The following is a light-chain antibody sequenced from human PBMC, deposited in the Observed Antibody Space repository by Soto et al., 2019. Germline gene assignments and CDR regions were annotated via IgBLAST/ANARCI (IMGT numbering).Light chain of an antibody. Sequence: QSALTQPASVSGSPGQSITFSCTGTSSDLGGYNYVSWYQQHPGKAPKLVIYDVSNRPSGVSNRFSGSKSGNTASLTISGLQADGEADYYCSSYTTTSTLVFGGGTKLTVL. CDR2: DVS. CDR3: SSYTTTSTLV. V-gene: IGLV2-14*01. CDR1: SSDLGGYNY. J-gene: IGLJ2*01.